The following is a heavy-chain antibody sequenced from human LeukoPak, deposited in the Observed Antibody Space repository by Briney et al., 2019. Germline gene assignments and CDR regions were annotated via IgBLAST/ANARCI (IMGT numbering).Heavy chain of an antibody. J-gene: IGHJ2*01. CDR3: AKDSWSGDSPSPGYFDL. V-gene: IGHV3-23*01. Sequence: AGGSLRLSCAASGFTFSSYAMSWVRQAPGKGLEWVSAISGSGGSTYYADSVKGRFNISRDNSKNTLYLQMNSLRAEDTAVYYCAKDSWSGDSPSPGYFDLWGRGTLVTVSS. D-gene: IGHD3-10*01. CDR2: ISGSGGST. CDR1: GFTFSSYA.